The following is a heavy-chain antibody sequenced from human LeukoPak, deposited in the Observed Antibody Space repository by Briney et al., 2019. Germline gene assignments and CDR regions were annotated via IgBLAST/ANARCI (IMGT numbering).Heavy chain of an antibody. CDR2: INPNSGGT. CDR3: ARDAPSYGDYNFDY. D-gene: IGHD4-17*01. Sequence: ASVKVSCKASGYTFTGYYMHWMRQAPGQGLEWMGWINPNSGGTNYAQKFQGRVTMTRDTSISTAYMELSRLRSDDTAVYYCARDAPSYGDYNFDYWGQGTLVTVSS. V-gene: IGHV1-2*02. J-gene: IGHJ4*02. CDR1: GYTFTGYY.